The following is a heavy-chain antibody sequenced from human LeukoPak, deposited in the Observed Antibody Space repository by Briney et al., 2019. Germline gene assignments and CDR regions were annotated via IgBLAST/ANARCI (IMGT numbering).Heavy chain of an antibody. V-gene: IGHV3-53*01. Sequence: GGSLRLSCAASGFTVSSNYMSWVRQAPGKGLEWVSVIYSGGSTYYADSVKGRFTISRDNAKNSLYLQMNSLRAEDTAVYYCATDLNNFITMVDDDAFDIWGQGTMVTVSS. CDR1: GFTVSSNY. D-gene: IGHD3-10*01. CDR2: IYSGGST. J-gene: IGHJ3*02. CDR3: ATDLNNFITMVDDDAFDI.